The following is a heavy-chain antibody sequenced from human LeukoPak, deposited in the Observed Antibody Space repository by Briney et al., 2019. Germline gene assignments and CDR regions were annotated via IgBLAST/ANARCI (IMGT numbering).Heavy chain of an antibody. D-gene: IGHD2-15*01. V-gene: IGHV3-23*01. J-gene: IGHJ5*02. CDR3: AKEYCSGDSCYSGNWFDP. CDR1: GFTFSNFA. CDR2: ISGSGDST. Sequence: GGSLILSCAASGFTFSNFAMSWVRQAPGKGLEWVSAISGSGDSTYYADSVKGRFTISRDNSKNTLYLQMNSLRADDTAVYSCAKEYCSGDSCYSGNWFDPWGQGTLVTVSS.